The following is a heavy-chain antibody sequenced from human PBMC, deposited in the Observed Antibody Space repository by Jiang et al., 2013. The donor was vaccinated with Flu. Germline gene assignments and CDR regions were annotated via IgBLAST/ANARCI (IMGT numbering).Heavy chain of an antibody. D-gene: IGHD3-9*01. Sequence: PGLVKPSETLSLTCTVSGGSISSYYWSWIRQPPGKGLEWIGYIYYSGSTNYNPSLKSRVTISVDTSKNQFSLKLSSVTAADTAVYYCASHSRRYFRDGMDVWGKGTTVTVSS. V-gene: IGHV4-59*08. CDR1: GGSISSYY. CDR3: ASHSRRYFRDGMDV. CDR2: IYYSGST. J-gene: IGHJ6*04.